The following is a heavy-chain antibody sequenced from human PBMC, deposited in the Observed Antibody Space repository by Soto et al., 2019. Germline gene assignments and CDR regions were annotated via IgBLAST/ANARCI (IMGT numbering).Heavy chain of an antibody. Sequence: QVQLVESGGGVVQPGRSLRLSCAASGFTFSNYGIHWVRQAPGKGLEWLAVISYDGGDKYYADSVKGQFTISRDNSKSTLYLQMNTQTADDTAVYYRAKDRPLDHGSGEEGGFEIWGQGTMVIVSS. J-gene: IGHJ3*02. CDR3: AKDRPLDHGSGEEGGFEI. CDR2: ISYDGGDK. D-gene: IGHD3-10*01. V-gene: IGHV3-30*18. CDR1: GFTFSNYG.